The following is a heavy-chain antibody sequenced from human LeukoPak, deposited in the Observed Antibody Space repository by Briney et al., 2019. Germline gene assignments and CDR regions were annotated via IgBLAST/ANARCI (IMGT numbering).Heavy chain of an antibody. D-gene: IGHD3-10*01. CDR2: FDPEDGET. CDR1: GGTFSSYA. V-gene: IGHV1-24*01. CDR3: ATLWFGELF. J-gene: IGHJ4*02. Sequence: ASVKVTCKASGGTFSSYAISWVRQAPGQGLEWMGGFDPEDGETIYAQKFQGRVTMTEDTSTDTAYMELSSLRSEDTAVYYCATLWFGELFWGQGTLVTVSS.